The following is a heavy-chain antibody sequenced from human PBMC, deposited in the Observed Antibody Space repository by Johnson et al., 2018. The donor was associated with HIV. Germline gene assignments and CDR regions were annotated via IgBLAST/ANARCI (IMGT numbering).Heavy chain of an antibody. V-gene: IGHV3-53*01. J-gene: IGHJ3*02. CDR1: GFTVSSNY. CDR2: IYSGGST. Sequence: VQLVESGGGLIQPGGSLRLSCAASGFTVSSNYMSWVRQAPGKGLEWVSVIYSGGSTYYADSVKGRFTISRDNSKNTLYLQMNSLRAEDTALDYCARVDSSGWYDAFDIWGQGTMVIVSS. CDR3: ARVDSSGWYDAFDI. D-gene: IGHD6-19*01.